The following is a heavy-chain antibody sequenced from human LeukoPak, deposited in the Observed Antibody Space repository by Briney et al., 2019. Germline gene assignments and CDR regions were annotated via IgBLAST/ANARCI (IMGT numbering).Heavy chain of an antibody. CDR1: GGSFSGYY. CDR2: IYHSGST. J-gene: IGHJ3*02. V-gene: IGHV4-38-2*01. CDR3: ARTTYYYDSSGYYFGAFDI. Sequence: KPSETLSLTCAVYGGSFSGYYWGWIRQPPGKGLEWIGSIYHSGSTYYNPSLKSRVTISVDTSKNQFSLKLSSVTAADTAVYYCARTTYYYDSSGYYFGAFDIWGQGTMVTVSS. D-gene: IGHD3-22*01.